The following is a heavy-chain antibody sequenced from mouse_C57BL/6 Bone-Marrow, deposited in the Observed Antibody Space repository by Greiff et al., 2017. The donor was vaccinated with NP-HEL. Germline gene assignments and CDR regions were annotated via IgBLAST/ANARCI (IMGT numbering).Heavy chain of an antibody. D-gene: IGHD1-1*01. Sequence: QVQLQQSGPELVKPGASVKISCKASGYTFTDYYINWVKQRPEQGLEWIGWIFPGSGSTYYNEKFKGKATLTVDKSSSTAYMLLSSLTSEDSAVYFCARRITTVVATDAMDYWGQGTSVTVSS. CDR3: ARRITTVVATDAMDY. CDR1: GYTFTDYY. J-gene: IGHJ4*01. CDR2: IFPGSGST. V-gene: IGHV1-75*01.